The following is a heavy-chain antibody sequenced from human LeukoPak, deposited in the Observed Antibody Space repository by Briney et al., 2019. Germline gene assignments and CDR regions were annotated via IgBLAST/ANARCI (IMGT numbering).Heavy chain of an antibody. D-gene: IGHD5-18*01. Sequence: GGSLRLSCAASGFTFSSYAMRWGRQARGKGLGWVSAISGSGGSTYYADSVKGRFTTARDNSKNTLYLQMNSLRAEDTAVYYCAKDTEDTAPFDYWGQGTLVTVSS. CDR1: GFTFSSYA. CDR3: AKDTEDTAPFDY. J-gene: IGHJ4*02. CDR2: ISGSGGST. V-gene: IGHV3-23*01.